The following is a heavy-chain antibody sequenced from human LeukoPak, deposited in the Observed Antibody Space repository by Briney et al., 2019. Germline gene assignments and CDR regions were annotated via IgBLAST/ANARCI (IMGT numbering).Heavy chain of an antibody. CDR1: GFTFSNYA. CDR3: ARDQLILSYYYGMDV. CDR2: ISSNGGIT. Sequence: GGSLRLSCAASGFTFSNYAMHWVRQAPGKGLEYVSAISSNGGITYYAKSVEGRFTISRDNSKNTLHLQMGSLRAEDVAVYYCARDQLILSYYYGMDVWGQGTTVTVS. J-gene: IGHJ6*02. V-gene: IGHV3-64*01. D-gene: IGHD2-15*01.